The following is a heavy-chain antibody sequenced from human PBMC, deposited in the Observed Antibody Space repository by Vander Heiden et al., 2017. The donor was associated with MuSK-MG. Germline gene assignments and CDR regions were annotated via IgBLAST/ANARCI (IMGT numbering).Heavy chain of an antibody. Sequence: EVELMQSGGGLANPGGSLRLSCSASGFSFSSFAMNWVRQAPGKGLEWVSSIDRSSAYKPYADSVKGRFTVSRDNAKNSLYLQMNSLRVEDTAVYYCVTDRTERDPYYDFWSGFGYWGQGSLVTVSS. D-gene: IGHD3-3*01. CDR1: GFSFSSFA. J-gene: IGHJ4*02. CDR3: VTDRTERDPYYDFWSGFGY. CDR2: IDRSSAYK. V-gene: IGHV3-21*02.